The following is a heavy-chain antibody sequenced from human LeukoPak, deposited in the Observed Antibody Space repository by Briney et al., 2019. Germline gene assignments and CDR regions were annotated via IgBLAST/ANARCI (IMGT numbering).Heavy chain of an antibody. J-gene: IGHJ5*02. Sequence: GGSLRLSCSASGFTFTTYAMHWVRQAPGKGLEYISGISTDGIGTNYVDSVKGRFTVSRDNSKNTLYLQMSSLRPEDTAVYYCVKGDVFPSSENGFDAWGQGTLVTVSS. CDR3: VKGDVFPSSENGFDA. D-gene: IGHD3-16*01. V-gene: IGHV3-64D*09. CDR1: GFTFTTYA. CDR2: ISTDGIGT.